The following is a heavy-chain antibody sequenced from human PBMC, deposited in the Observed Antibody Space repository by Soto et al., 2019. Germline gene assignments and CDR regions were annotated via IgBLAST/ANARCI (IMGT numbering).Heavy chain of an antibody. D-gene: IGHD3-3*01. CDR2: ISSSSSYI. CDR3: ARGGYYDFWSGFENWFDP. CDR1: GFTFSSYS. Sequence: GGSLRLSCAASGFTFSSYSMNWVRQAPGKGLEWVSSISSSSSYIYYADSVKGRFTISRDNAKNSLYLQMNSLRAEDTAVYYCARGGYYDFWSGFENWFDPWGQGTLVTVSS. J-gene: IGHJ5*02. V-gene: IGHV3-21*01.